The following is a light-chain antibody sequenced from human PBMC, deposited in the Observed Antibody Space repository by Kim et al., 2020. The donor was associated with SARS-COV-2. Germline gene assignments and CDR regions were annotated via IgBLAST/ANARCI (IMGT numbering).Light chain of an antibody. CDR1: SSNVGAGYD. CDR2: GNS. V-gene: IGLV1-40*01. CDR3: RSYDSSLSGSV. Sequence: QRVPISCTGGSSNVGAGYDVHWYQQLPGTAPKHLIYGNSNRPSGVPDRFSGSKSGTSASLAITGLQAEDEADYYCRSYDSSLSGSVFGGGTQLTVL. J-gene: IGLJ2*01.